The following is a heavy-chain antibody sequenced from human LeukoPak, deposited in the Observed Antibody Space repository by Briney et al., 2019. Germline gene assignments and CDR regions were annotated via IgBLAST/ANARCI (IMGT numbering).Heavy chain of an antibody. Sequence: ASVKVSCKVSGYTLTELSMHWVRQAPGKGLGWMGGFDPEDGETIYAQKFQGRVTMTEDTSTDTAYMELSSLRSEDTAVYYCATECSSTSCYLYNWFDPWGQGTLVTVSS. CDR1: GYTLTELS. V-gene: IGHV1-24*01. CDR2: FDPEDGET. CDR3: ATECSSTSCYLYNWFDP. J-gene: IGHJ5*02. D-gene: IGHD2-2*01.